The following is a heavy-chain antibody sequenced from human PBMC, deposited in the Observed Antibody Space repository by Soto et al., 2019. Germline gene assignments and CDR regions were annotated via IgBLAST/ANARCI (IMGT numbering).Heavy chain of an antibody. CDR1: GFSLSTSGEG. Sequence: QITLKESGPTLVKPSQTLTLTCTFSGFSLSTSGEGVGWIRQPPGKALEWLALIYWDDDKRYSPSLKTRLTITKDTSRNQVVLIMTNMDPVDTATYYCAHSLWRGYQSWFALWGQGTLVTVSS. J-gene: IGHJ5*02. V-gene: IGHV2-5*02. CDR3: AHSLWRGYQSWFAL. CDR2: IYWDDDK. D-gene: IGHD3-3*01.